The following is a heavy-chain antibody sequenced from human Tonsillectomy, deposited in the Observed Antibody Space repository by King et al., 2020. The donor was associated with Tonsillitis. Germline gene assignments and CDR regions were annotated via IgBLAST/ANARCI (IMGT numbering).Heavy chain of an antibody. V-gene: IGHV3-30*02. J-gene: IGHJ5*02. CDR2: IRYDGNNK. CDR1: GFTFSSYG. D-gene: IGHD4-17*01. Sequence: VQLVESGGGVVKPGGSLRLSCAASGFTFSSYGMNWVRQAPGKGLEWVAFIRYDGNNKYYADSMKGRFTISRDNFKNTLYLQMNSLRAEDTAVYYCAKGHWCDYGHSCCDPWGRGTLVTVSS. CDR3: AKGHWCDYGHSCCDP.